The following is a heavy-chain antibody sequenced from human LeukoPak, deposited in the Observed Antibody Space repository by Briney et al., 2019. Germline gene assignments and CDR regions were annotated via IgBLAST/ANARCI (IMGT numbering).Heavy chain of an antibody. D-gene: IGHD6-6*01. Sequence: PGGSLRLSCAASGFTFSSYSMNWVRQAPGKGLEWVSYISSSSSTIYYADSVKGRFTISRDNAKNSLYLQMNSLRAEDTAVYYCARDDRYSSSSAFDYWGQGTLVTVSS. CDR1: GFTFSSYS. CDR3: ARDDRYSSSSAFDY. J-gene: IGHJ4*02. V-gene: IGHV3-48*01. CDR2: ISSSSSTI.